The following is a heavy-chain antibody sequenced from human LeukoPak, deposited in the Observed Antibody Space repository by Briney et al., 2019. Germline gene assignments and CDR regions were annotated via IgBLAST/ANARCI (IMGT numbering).Heavy chain of an antibody. J-gene: IGHJ4*02. CDR1: GFTFSSYS. Sequence: GGSLRLSCAASGFTFSSYSMNWIRQPPGKGLEWVSSIISSSSSMYYADSVKGRFTVSRDNAKNSLYLQMNGLRAEDTAVYYCARGSQDYGGNRGLDYWGQGTLVTVSS. CDR2: IISSSSSM. D-gene: IGHD4-23*01. V-gene: IGHV3-21*01. CDR3: ARGSQDYGGNRGLDY.